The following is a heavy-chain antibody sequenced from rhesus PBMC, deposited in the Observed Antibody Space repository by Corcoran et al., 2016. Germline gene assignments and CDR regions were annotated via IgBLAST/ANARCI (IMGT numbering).Heavy chain of an antibody. J-gene: IGHJ4*01. CDR1: GFTFRSYW. D-gene: IGHD3-3*01. CDR2: ISSDGSGT. Sequence: EVQLAESGGGLVQPGGALRLSCAASGFTFRSYWMDWVRQAPGKGLEWVSRISSDGSGTSYADSVKGRFTISRENAKNSLYLQMNSLRAEDTAVYYCAFDLDWLLDYWGQGVLVTVSS. CDR3: AFDLDWLLDY. V-gene: IGHV3-119*01.